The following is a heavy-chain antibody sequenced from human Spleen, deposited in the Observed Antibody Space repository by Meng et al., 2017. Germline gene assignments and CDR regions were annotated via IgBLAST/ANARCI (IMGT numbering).Heavy chain of an antibody. J-gene: IGHJ4*02. D-gene: IGHD2/OR15-2a*01. CDR2: INPDSGT. CDR1: GYTFTGYS. V-gene: IGHV1-2*06. CDR3: AKDLSVSIDY. Sequence: QVQLVQSGAEVKKPGASVKVSCKASGYTFTGYSTHWIRRATGQGLEWMGRINPDSGTNYAQRFQGRVTLTWDTSISTAYMDLSSLRSADTAMYYCAKDLSVSIDYWGQGTLVTVSS.